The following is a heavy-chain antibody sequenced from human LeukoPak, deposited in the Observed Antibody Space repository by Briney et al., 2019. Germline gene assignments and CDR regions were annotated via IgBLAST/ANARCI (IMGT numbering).Heavy chain of an antibody. J-gene: IGHJ4*02. Sequence: GGSLRLSCAASGFTFTSYVMSWVRQAPGKGLEWVSGISGSGGSTNYADSVKGRFTISRDNSKNTLYLQMNSLRAEDTAVYYCARVDSAGAIYDSSGYYSGYWGQGTLVTVSS. CDR2: ISGSGGST. CDR3: ARVDSAGAIYDSSGYYSGY. D-gene: IGHD3-22*01. CDR1: GFTFTSYV. V-gene: IGHV3-23*01.